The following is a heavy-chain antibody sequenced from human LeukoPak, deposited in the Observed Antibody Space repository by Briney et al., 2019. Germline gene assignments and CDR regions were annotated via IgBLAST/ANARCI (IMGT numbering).Heavy chain of an antibody. J-gene: IGHJ3*02. CDR3: ARDHFYAFDI. Sequence: PGGSLRLSCAGSGFTFSSYYMIWVRQAPGKGLEWVSYISRSSSTIYYAGSVKGRFTISRDNAKNSLYLQMNSLRDEDTAVYYCARDHFYAFDIWGQGTMVTVSS. D-gene: IGHD2/OR15-2a*01. CDR1: GFTFSSYY. CDR2: ISRSSSTI. V-gene: IGHV3-48*02.